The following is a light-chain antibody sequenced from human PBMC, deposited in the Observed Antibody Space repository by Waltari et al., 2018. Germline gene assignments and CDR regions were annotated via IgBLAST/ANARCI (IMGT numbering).Light chain of an antibody. V-gene: IGKV3-20*01. Sequence: EIVLTQSLGTLSLSPGERATLSCRASQNVNNNYLPWYQAKPGQAPRLLIYGISLRATGVPDRFSGGGSGTDFTLTISRLEPEDFAVYYCQHYGGSPKYTFGQGTKLEIK. J-gene: IGKJ2*01. CDR3: QHYGGSPKYT. CDR2: GIS. CDR1: QNVNNNY.